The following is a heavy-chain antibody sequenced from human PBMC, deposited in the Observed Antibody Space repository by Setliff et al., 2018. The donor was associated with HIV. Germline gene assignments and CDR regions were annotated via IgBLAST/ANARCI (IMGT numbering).Heavy chain of an antibody. Sequence: SLKISCSASGFTFSGSALHWVRQAPGKGLEWVGRIKTKPNSYATAHAESVKGRFTISRDDSQNTAYLQMNSLRTEDTAVYFCAVSPDGDCATTECANWFDPWGQGTQVTVSS. CDR1: GFTFSGSA. CDR3: AVSPDGDCATTECANWFDP. CDR2: IKTKPNSYAT. D-gene: IGHD4-17*01. J-gene: IGHJ5*02. V-gene: IGHV3-73*01.